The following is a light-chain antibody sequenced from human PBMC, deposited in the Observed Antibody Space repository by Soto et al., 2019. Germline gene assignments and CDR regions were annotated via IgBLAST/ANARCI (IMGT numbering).Light chain of an antibody. CDR3: NSYTSSRTWV. V-gene: IGLV2-14*03. CDR2: DVS. Sequence: QSALTQPASVSGSPGQSITISCTGTRSDVGGYNYVSWYQQHPGKAPKLMIYDVSHRPSGVSNRFSGSKSGNTASLTISGLLAEDEADYYCNSYTSSRTWVFGGGTKLTVL. CDR1: RSDVGGYNY. J-gene: IGLJ3*02.